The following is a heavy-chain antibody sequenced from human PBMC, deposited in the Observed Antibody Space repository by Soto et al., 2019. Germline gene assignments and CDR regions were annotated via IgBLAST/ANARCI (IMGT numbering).Heavy chain of an antibody. V-gene: IGHV1-3*01. Sequence: ASVKVSCKASGYTFTSYAMHWVRQAPGQRLEWMVWINAGNGNTKYSQKFKGRVNITRDTSASTAYMELSSLRSDHTAVYYCPRYYYHSSGYPRPFDYWGQGTLVTVSS. D-gene: IGHD3-22*01. CDR1: GYTFTSYA. J-gene: IGHJ4*02. CDR2: INAGNGNT. CDR3: PRYYYHSSGYPRPFDY.